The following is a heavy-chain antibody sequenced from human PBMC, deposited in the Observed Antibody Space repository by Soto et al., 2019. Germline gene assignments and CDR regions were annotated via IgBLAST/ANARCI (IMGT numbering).Heavy chain of an antibody. Sequence: GGSLRLSCAASGFTYGHSAMSWVRQAPGKGLEWVAAISGTGGAAYYADSVKGRFTISRDNSRNTLFLQMNSLRVDDTAIYHCAKPEEVVRGFDFWGLGTLVTVSS. CDR3: AKPEEVVRGFDF. CDR2: ISGTGGAA. V-gene: IGHV3-23*01. CDR1: GFTYGHSA. D-gene: IGHD3-10*01. J-gene: IGHJ4*02.